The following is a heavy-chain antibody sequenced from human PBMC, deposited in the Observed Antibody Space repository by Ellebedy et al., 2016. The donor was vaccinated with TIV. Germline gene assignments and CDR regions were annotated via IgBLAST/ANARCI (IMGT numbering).Heavy chain of an antibody. V-gene: IGHV1-69*06. J-gene: IGHJ6*02. CDR3: ARAPGDPLTGYMPHYYGMDV. D-gene: IGHD3-9*01. CDR1: GGTFSSYA. CDR2: IIPIFGTA. Sequence: ASVKVSCKASGGTFSSYAISWVRQAPGQGLEWMGGIIPIFGTANYAQKFQGRVTITADKSTSTAYMELSSLRSEDTALYYCARAPGDPLTGYMPHYYGMDVWGQGTTVTVSS.